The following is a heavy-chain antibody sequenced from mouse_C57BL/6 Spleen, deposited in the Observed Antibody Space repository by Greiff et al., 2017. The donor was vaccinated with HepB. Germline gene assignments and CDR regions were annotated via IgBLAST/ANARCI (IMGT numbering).Heavy chain of an antibody. Sequence: VQLQQPGAELVKPGASVKLSCKASGYTFTSYWMQWVKQRPGQGLEWIGEIDPSDSYTNYNQKFKGKATLTVDTSSSTAYMQLSSLTSEDSAVYYCARRETTVVPYFDYWGQGTTLTVSS. J-gene: IGHJ2*01. CDR1: GYTFTSYW. CDR2: IDPSDSYT. V-gene: IGHV1-50*01. D-gene: IGHD1-1*01. CDR3: ARRETTVVPYFDY.